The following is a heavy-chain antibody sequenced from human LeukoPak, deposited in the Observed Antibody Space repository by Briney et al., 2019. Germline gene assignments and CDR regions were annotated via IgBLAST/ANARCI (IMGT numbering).Heavy chain of an antibody. J-gene: IGHJ4*02. CDR2: LRLSGDST. V-gene: IGHV3-23*01. Sequence: PGGSLRLSCAASGFTFSSYAMEWVRQAPGKGLEWVSGLRLSGDSTHYADSVKGRFTISRDNSKNTLYLQMNSLRAEDTAVYYCARRSYDSSGYYSSWGQGTLVTVSS. CDR1: GFTFSSYA. D-gene: IGHD3-22*01. CDR3: ARRSYDSSGYYSS.